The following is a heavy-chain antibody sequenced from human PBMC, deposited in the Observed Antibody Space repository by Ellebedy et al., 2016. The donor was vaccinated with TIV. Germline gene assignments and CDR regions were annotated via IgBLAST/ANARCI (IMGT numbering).Heavy chain of an antibody. Sequence: GGSLRLSCAASGFTVSEKFYMAWVRQAPGKGLEWVSITYRSGTTKYADSVKGRFTISRDESKNTLYLQMKSLRAEDTAMYYCARATGPDSRQWPYFDNWGQGTLLTVSS. CDR3: ARATGPDSRQWPYFDN. J-gene: IGHJ4*02. CDR2: TYRSGTT. V-gene: IGHV3-53*01. D-gene: IGHD6-19*01. CDR1: GFTVSEKFY.